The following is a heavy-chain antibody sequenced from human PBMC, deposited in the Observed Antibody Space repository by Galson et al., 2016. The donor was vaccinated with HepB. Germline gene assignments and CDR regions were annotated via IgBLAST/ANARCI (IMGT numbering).Heavy chain of an antibody. Sequence: SLRLSCAASGFTFSSYAMSWVRQSPGKGLEWVSSISNSGGTTHYADSVQLRFTISRDNSKNTLYLQMNSLTAADAALYYCANSYCTGTACYRWHFRGQGTLVTVSP. J-gene: IGHJ1*01. D-gene: IGHD1-1*01. CDR3: ANSYCTGTACYRWHF. V-gene: IGHV3-23*01. CDR1: GFTFSSYA. CDR2: ISNSGGTT.